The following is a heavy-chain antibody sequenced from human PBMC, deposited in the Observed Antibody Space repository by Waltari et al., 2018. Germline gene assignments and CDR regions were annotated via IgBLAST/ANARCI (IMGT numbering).Heavy chain of an antibody. J-gene: IGHJ4*02. D-gene: IGHD6-13*01. V-gene: IGHV7-4-1*02. Sequence: QVQLVQSGSELKKPGASENIPCKASGNTYNLYAINWVRQAPGQGIEWMGWVTTTTGHPSYAQGFTRRFVFSFDTSVNTAFLQINSLKADDTAMYYCATVLGAAPATRVTWGQGTLVTVSS. CDR1: GNTYNLYA. CDR2: VTTTTGHP. CDR3: ATVLGAAPATRVT.